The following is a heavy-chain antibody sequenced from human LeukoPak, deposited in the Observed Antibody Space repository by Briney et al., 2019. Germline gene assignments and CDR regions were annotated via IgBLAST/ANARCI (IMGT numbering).Heavy chain of an antibody. Sequence: GASVKVSCKASGYTFTSYGISWVRQAPGQGLEWMGWISAYNGNTNYAQKLQGRVTMTTDTSTSTAYMELRSLRSDDTAVYYCARALGKITMVRGASRDYYYYYMDVWGKGTTVTVSS. D-gene: IGHD3-10*01. J-gene: IGHJ6*03. V-gene: IGHV1-18*01. CDR1: GYTFTSYG. CDR3: ARALGKITMVRGASRDYYYYYMDV. CDR2: ISAYNGNT.